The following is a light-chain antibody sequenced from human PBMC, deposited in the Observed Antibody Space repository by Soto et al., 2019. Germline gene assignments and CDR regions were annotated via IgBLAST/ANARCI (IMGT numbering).Light chain of an antibody. CDR2: DAS. V-gene: IGKV3-11*01. CDR3: HERSVWPLCT. J-gene: IGKJ2*02. CDR1: QSVGTY. Sequence: IVLTQSPATLSLSPGERATLSCRASQSVGTYLAWYQQKPGQAPRLLIYDASNRAIGVPARFTGSGSGTDFTLTISNLEPEDFAVYYGHERSVWPLCTFGRGTRLEI.